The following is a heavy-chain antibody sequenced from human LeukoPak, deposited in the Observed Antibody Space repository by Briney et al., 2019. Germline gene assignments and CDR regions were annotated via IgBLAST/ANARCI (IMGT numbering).Heavy chain of an antibody. CDR1: GFTFSSYW. V-gene: IGHV3-53*01. J-gene: IGHJ4*02. D-gene: IGHD4-17*01. CDR2: IYSGGST. CDR3: ARAPMTTVNDGDY. Sequence: GGSLRLSCAASGFTFSSYWMSWVRQAPGKGLEWVSVIYSGGSTYYADSVKGRFTISRDNSKNTLYLQMNSLRAEDTAVYYCARAPMTTVNDGDYWGQGTLVTVSS.